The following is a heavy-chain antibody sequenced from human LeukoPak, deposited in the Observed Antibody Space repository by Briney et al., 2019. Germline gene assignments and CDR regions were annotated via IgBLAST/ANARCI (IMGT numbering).Heavy chain of an antibody. Sequence: GSLRLSCVASGFTFSSYAMSWVRQAPGKGLEWVSAISGSGGSTYYADSVKGRFTISRDNSKNTLYLQMNSLRAEDTAVYYCALAAVYYYYGMDVWGQGTTVTVSS. CDR1: GFTFSSYA. D-gene: IGHD6-13*01. CDR2: ISGSGGST. V-gene: IGHV3-23*01. J-gene: IGHJ6*02. CDR3: ALAAVYYYYGMDV.